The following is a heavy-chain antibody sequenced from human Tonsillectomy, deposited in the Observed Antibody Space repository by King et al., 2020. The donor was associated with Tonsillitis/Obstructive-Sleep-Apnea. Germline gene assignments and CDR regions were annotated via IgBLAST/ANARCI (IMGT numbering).Heavy chain of an antibody. J-gene: IGHJ4*02. V-gene: IGHV3-49*04. CDR1: GFTFGDYA. CDR2: IRSKAYGGTT. D-gene: IGHD2-2*01. CDR3: GVGGCSSTSCFNFAY. Sequence: VQLVESGGGLVQPGRSLRLSCTASGFTFGDYAMSWVRQAPGKGLEWVGFIRSKAYGGTTEYAASVKGRFTISRDDSKIIAYLQMKSLRTEDTAVYYCGVGGCSSTSCFNFAYWGQGTLVTVSS.